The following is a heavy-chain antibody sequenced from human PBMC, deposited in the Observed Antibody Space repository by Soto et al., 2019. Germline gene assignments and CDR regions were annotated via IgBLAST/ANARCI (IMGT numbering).Heavy chain of an antibody. CDR1: GGTFSSYA. Sequence: TVKVSCKASGGTFSSYAISWVRQAPGQGLEWMGGIIPIFGTANYAQKFQGRVTITADESTSTAYMELSSLRSEDTAVYYCARDGQDTAMVYNWFDPWGQGTLVTVSS. CDR3: ARDGQDTAMVYNWFDP. J-gene: IGHJ5*02. D-gene: IGHD5-18*01. CDR2: IIPIFGTA. V-gene: IGHV1-69*13.